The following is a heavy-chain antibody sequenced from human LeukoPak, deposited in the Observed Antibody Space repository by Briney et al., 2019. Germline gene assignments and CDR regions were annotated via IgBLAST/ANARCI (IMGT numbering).Heavy chain of an antibody. CDR1: GGTFSSYA. CDR2: IIPIFGTA. J-gene: IGHJ4*02. D-gene: IGHD5-24*01. Sequence: SVKVSCKASGGTFSSYAISWVRQAPGQGLEWMGRIIPIFGTANYAQKFQGRVTITTDESTSTAYMELSSLRSEDTAVYYSARGGVEMATIFPFDYWGQGTLVTVSS. CDR3: ARGGVEMATIFPFDY. V-gene: IGHV1-69*05.